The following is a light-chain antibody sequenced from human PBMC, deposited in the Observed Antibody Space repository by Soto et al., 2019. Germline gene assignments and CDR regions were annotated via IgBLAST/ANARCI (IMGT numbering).Light chain of an antibody. V-gene: IGKV3-20*01. CDR1: QSVSNNY. CDR3: QQYGVSPLMFT. Sequence: EIVLVQSPGTLSLSPGERATLSCRASQSVSNNYLAWYQQKPGQAPRLLIYGASSRATGVPDRFSGSGTGTDFSLTLTRLEPEDFAVYDCQQYGVSPLMFTFGQGTKVGVK. J-gene: IGKJ2*01. CDR2: GAS.